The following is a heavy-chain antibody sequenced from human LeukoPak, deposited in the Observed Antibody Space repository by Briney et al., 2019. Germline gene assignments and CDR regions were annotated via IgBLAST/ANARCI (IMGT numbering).Heavy chain of an antibody. CDR2: ISSSSSTI. Sequence: PGGSLRLSCAASGFTFSSYSMNWVRQAPGKGLEWVSYISSSSSTIYYADSVKGRFTISRDNAKNSLYLQMNSLRAEDTAVYYCARVYSYGYFGYWGQGTLVTVSS. CDR1: GFTFSSYS. V-gene: IGHV3-48*01. J-gene: IGHJ4*02. D-gene: IGHD5-18*01. CDR3: ARVYSYGYFGY.